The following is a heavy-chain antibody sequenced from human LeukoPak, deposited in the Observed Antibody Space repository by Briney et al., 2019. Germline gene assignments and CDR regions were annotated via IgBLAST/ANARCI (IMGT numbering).Heavy chain of an antibody. V-gene: IGHV3-30*18. Sequence: PGGSLRLSCAASGFTFSSYGMHWVRQAPGKGLEWVAVISYDGSNKYYADSVKGRFTISRDNSKNTLYLQMNSLRAEDTAVYYCAKDAQVYSTYDWRWFDPWGQGTLVTVSS. CDR3: AKDAQVYSTYDWRWFDP. CDR2: ISYDGSNK. CDR1: GFTFSSYG. D-gene: IGHD4-11*01. J-gene: IGHJ5*02.